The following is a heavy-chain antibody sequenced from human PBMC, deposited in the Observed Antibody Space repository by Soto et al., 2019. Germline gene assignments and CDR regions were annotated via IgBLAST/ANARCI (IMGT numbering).Heavy chain of an antibody. CDR1: GFTFSSYA. CDR2: ISGSGGST. D-gene: IGHD6-13*01. V-gene: IGHV3-23*01. J-gene: IGHJ4*02. Sequence: EVQLLESGGGLVQPGGSLRLSCAASGFTFSSYAMSWVRQAPGKGLEWVSAISGSGGSTYYADSVKGRFTISRDNTKNTLYLRMNSLRAEDTGLYYCAKGGRASADHFDFWGQGTLVTVSS. CDR3: AKGGRASADHFDF.